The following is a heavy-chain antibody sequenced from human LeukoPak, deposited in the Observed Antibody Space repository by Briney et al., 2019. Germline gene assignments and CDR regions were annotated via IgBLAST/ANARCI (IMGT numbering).Heavy chain of an antibody. D-gene: IGHD1-26*01. J-gene: IGHJ4*02. CDR1: GFTFSRFW. V-gene: IGHV3-74*01. Sequence: GGSLRLSCAASGFTFSRFWMHWVRQAPGKGLVWVSRINTDASNTIYADSVKGRFTISRDNAKNTLYLQMNSLRAEDTAVYYCARDQSIAGPTTADYWGQGTLVTVSS. CDR2: INTDASNT. CDR3: ARDQSIAGPTTADY.